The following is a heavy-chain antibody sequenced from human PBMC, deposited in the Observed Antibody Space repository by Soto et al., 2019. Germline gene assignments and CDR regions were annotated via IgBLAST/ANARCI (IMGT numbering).Heavy chain of an antibody. D-gene: IGHD2-15*01. CDR2: ISYDGSNK. Sequence: QVQLVESGGGVVQPGRSLRLSCAASGFTFSTYGMHWVRQAPGNGLEWVAVISYDGSNKYCADSVKGRFTISRDNSKNTLFLQMNSLTAEDTAVYYCAKELVRYCSGGGCYYFDYWGQGTLVTVSS. CDR1: GFTFSTYG. V-gene: IGHV3-30*18. CDR3: AKELVRYCSGGGCYYFDY. J-gene: IGHJ4*02.